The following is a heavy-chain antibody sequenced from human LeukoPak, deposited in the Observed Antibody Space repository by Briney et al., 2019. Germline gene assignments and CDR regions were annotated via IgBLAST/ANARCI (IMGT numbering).Heavy chain of an antibody. J-gene: IGHJ1*01. V-gene: IGHV5-51*01. D-gene: IGHD3-22*01. Sequence: GESLKISCKGSGYNFTSYWIGWVRQMPGKGLECMGTNYPGDSDTRYSPSFQGQVTISADKSVSTAYLQWSSLKASDTAMYYCARSDSSGAARGIQYWGQGTPVTVSS. CDR3: ARSDSSGAARGIQY. CDR1: GYNFTSYW. CDR2: NYPGDSDT.